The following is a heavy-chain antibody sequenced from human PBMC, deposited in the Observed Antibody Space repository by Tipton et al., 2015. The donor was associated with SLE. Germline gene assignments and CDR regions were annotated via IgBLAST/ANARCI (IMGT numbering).Heavy chain of an antibody. D-gene: IGHD3-10*01. V-gene: IGHV1-2*02. J-gene: IGHJ3*02. Sequence: QSGAEVKKPGASVKVSCKASGYTFTSYYMHWVRQAPGQGLEWMGWINPNSGGTNYAQKFQGRVTMTRDTSISTAYMELSRLRSDDTAVYYCARDREDDEWVRGAHDAFDIWGQGTMVTVSS. CDR1: GYTFTSYY. CDR2: INPNSGGT. CDR3: ARDREDDEWVRGAHDAFDI.